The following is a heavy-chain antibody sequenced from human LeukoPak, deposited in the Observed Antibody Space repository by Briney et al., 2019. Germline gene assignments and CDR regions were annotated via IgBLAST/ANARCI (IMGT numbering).Heavy chain of an antibody. J-gene: IGHJ4*02. V-gene: IGHV3-23*01. Sequence: SGGSLRLSCAASGFTFSSHWMTWVRLAPGKGLEWVSGMSASGSHTHSADFVKGRFTISRDNFKNTLYLQMNGLRVEGTAVYYCAKVRSGNNYYFDYWGQGTLVTVSS. CDR3: AKVRSGNNYYFDY. CDR2: MSASGSHT. D-gene: IGHD1/OR15-1a*01. CDR1: GFTFSSHW.